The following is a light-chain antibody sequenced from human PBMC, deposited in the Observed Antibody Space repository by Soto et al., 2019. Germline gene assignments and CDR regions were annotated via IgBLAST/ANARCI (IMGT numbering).Light chain of an antibody. CDR2: GAS. J-gene: IGKJ2*01. Sequence: EIVLTQSPGTLSLSPGERATLSCRASQSVSNSFLAWYQQKPGQAPRLLIYGASSRATGIPDRFSGSGSGTDFTLTFSRLEPEDFAVYYCQQYDSSPYTFGQGTKLEIK. CDR1: QSVSNSF. CDR3: QQYDSSPYT. V-gene: IGKV3-20*01.